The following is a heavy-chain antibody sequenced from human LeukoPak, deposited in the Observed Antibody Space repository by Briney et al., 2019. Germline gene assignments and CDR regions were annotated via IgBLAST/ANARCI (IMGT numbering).Heavy chain of an antibody. Sequence: SQTLSLTCTGSGGSISSGSYYWSWIRQPAGQRLEWIGRIYTSGSTNYNPSLKSRVTISVDTSKNQFSLKLSSVTAADTAVYYCARVGYYYDSSGYYYYYYYMDVWGKGTTVTVSS. CDR2: IYTSGST. V-gene: IGHV4-61*02. CDR1: GGSISSGSYY. CDR3: ARVGYYYDSSGYYYYYYYMDV. D-gene: IGHD3-22*01. J-gene: IGHJ6*03.